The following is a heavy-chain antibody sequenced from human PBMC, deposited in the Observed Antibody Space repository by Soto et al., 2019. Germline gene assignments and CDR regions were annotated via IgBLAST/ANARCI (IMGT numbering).Heavy chain of an antibody. Sequence: QVQLVQSGAEVKKPGSSVKVSCKASGGTFSSYTISWVRQAPGQGLEWMGRIIPILGIANYAQKFQGRVTIRADNSTSTAYMELSSLRSNVTAVNYIVRDGRPIGGPAAWALHWGQGTLVTVFS. J-gene: IGHJ1*01. D-gene: IGHD6-13*01. CDR1: GGTFSSYT. CDR3: VRDGRPIGGPAAWALH. V-gene: IGHV1-69*08. CDR2: IIPILGIA.